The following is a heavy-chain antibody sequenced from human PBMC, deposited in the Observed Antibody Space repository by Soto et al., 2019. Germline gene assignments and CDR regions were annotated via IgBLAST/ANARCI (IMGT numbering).Heavy chain of an antibody. J-gene: IGHJ4*02. CDR1: GFSLSTSGVG. V-gene: IGHV2-5*02. CDR3: ANFWYCSGGSCYYTYYFDY. CDR2: IYWDDDK. D-gene: IGHD2-15*01. Sequence: QITLKESGPTLVKPTQTLTLTCTFSGFSLSTSGVGVGWLSKPPGKALEWLALIYWDDDKRYSPSLKSRLTTTQYTSKKQVVLTMTNMDPVDTAPYYCANFWYCSGGSCYYTYYFDYWGQGTLGTVSS.